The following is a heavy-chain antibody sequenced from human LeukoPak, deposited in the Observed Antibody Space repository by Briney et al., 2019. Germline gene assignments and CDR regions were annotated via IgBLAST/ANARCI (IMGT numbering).Heavy chain of an antibody. CDR3: ARSVGVVADAFDI. V-gene: IGHV5-51*01. D-gene: IGHD2-2*01. Sequence: GESLKISCKGSGYSFTSYWIGWVRQLPGKGLEWMGIIYPGDSDTRYSPSFQGQVTISADKSISTAYLQWSSLKASDTAMYYCARSVGVVADAFDIWGQGTMVTVSS. CDR2: IYPGDSDT. CDR1: GYSFTSYW. J-gene: IGHJ3*02.